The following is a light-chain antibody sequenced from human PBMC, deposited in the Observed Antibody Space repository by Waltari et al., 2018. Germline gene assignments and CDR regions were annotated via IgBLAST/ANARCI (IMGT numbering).Light chain of an antibody. J-gene: IGKJ3*01. CDR2: WAS. V-gene: IGKV4-1*01. CDR1: QSVLYSSNNKNY. CDR3: HQYYNIPFT. Sequence: DIVMTQSPDPLAVSLGERATIHRKSSQSVLYSSNNKNYLAWYQQKPGQPPKRLIYWASTRESGVPDRLSGSGSGTDFTLTISSLQAEDVAVYYCHQYYNIPFTFGPGTKVDIK.